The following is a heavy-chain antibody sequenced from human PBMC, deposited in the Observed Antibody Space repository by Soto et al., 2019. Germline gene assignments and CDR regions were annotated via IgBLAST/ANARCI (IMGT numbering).Heavy chain of an antibody. CDR2: IKQDGSEK. CDR1: GFTFSSYW. D-gene: IGHD3-16*01. V-gene: IGHV3-7*01. Sequence: GGSLRLSCAASGFTFSSYWMSWVRQAPGKGLKWVANIKQDGSEKYYVDSVNCRFTISRYNARNSLYLQMNSLRAEVTAVYYCVRDIGGSTYCLGYWCQGTLVTV. CDR3: VRDIGGSTYCLGY. J-gene: IGHJ4*02.